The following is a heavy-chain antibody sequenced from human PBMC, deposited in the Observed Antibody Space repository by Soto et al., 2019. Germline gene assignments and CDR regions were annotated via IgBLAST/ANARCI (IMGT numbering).Heavy chain of an antibody. Sequence: GSLRLSCAASGFTVSSNYMSWIRQPPGKGLEWIGEINHSGSTNYNPSLKSRVTISVDTSKNQFSLKLSSVTAADTAVYYCARRPLGVATPDYWGQGTLVTVSS. V-gene: IGHV4-34*01. J-gene: IGHJ4*02. CDR1: GFTVSSNY. D-gene: IGHD2-15*01. CDR3: ARRPLGVATPDY. CDR2: INHSGST.